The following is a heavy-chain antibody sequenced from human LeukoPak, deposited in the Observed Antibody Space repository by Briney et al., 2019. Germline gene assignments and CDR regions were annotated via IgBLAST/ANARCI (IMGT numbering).Heavy chain of an antibody. CDR3: AKERYSSSSLFAVTPFDY. V-gene: IGHV3-30*02. D-gene: IGHD6-13*01. J-gene: IGHJ4*02. CDR2: IRYDGSET. CDR1: DFTFSSYG. Sequence: GGSLRLSCVASDFTFSSYGMHWVRQAPGKGLECVAYIRYDGSETYYADSVKGRFTISRDNSKNTVYLRMISLRAEDTAVYYCAKERYSSSSLFAVTPFDYWGQGTRITVSS.